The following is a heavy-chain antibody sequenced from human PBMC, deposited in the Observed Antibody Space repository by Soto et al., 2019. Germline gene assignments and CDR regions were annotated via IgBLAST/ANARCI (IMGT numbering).Heavy chain of an antibody. CDR2: IHSSGST. Sequence: WETLSLTCTVSGASMNSYHWSWIRQPAGKGLEWIGHIHSSGSTNYNPSLKSRVTMSVDTSKNQFSLRLMSLTAADTAVYYCARDQGVAAAGITWFDPWGQGSLVTVSS. D-gene: IGHD6-13*01. J-gene: IGHJ5*02. V-gene: IGHV4-4*07. CDR1: GASMNSYH. CDR3: ARDQGVAAAGITWFDP.